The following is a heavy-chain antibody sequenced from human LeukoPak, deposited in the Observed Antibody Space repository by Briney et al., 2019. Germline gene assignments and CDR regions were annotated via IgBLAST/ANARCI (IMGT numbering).Heavy chain of an antibody. Sequence: GGSLRLSCGASKFTFSNYWMSWFRKAPGKGLERVAHTNQDGSKNYYVDSVRGRFTISRDNAKNSLYLQMNSLRAEDTAVYFCATTVAGYPDDYLDYWGQGTLVTVSS. CDR1: KFTFSNYW. CDR3: ATTVAGYPDDYLDY. D-gene: IGHD6-19*01. J-gene: IGHJ4*02. CDR2: TNQDGSKN. V-gene: IGHV3-7*01.